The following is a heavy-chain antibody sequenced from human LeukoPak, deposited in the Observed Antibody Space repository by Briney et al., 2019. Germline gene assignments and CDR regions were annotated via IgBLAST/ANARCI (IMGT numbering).Heavy chain of an antibody. CDR1: GFTISTHA. Sequence: GGSLRLSCAASGFTISTHAMHWVRLAPVKGLEYVSTISSNGDVTYYTNSVEGRFTISRDNSKNTLYLQMGSLRAEDMAVYYCAREGSSSWYRFLDYWGQGTLVTVSS. CDR2: ISSNGDVT. V-gene: IGHV3-64*01. CDR3: AREGSSSWYRFLDY. J-gene: IGHJ4*02. D-gene: IGHD6-13*01.